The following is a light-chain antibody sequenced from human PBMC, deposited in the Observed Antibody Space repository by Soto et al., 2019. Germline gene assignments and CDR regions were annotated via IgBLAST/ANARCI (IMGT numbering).Light chain of an antibody. Sequence: DIQMTQSPSTLSASVGDRVTITCRASQSISSWFAWYQQKPGKAPKLLIYKASSLESGVPSRFSGSGSGTEFPLTISSLQPDDFATYYCQHYNSYSITFGQGTRLEIK. J-gene: IGKJ5*01. CDR1: QSISSW. CDR2: KAS. V-gene: IGKV1-5*03. CDR3: QHYNSYSIT.